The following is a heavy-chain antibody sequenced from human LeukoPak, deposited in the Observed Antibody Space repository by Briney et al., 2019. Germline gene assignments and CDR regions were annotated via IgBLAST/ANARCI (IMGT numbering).Heavy chain of an antibody. D-gene: IGHD5-12*01. CDR1: GGSISSSSYY. J-gene: IGHJ4*02. Sequence: SETLSLTCTVSGGSISSSSYYWGWIRQPPGKGLEWIGSIYYSGSTYYNPSLKSRVTISVDTSKNQFSLKLSSVTAADMAVYYCARERRDIVATIDYWGQGTLVTVSS. CDR2: IYYSGST. V-gene: IGHV4-39*07. CDR3: ARERRDIVATIDY.